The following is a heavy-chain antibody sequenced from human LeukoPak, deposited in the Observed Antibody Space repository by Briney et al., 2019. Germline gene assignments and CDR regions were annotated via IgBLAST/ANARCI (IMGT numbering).Heavy chain of an antibody. Sequence: GGSLRLSCAASGFTFSSYSMNWVRQAPGKGLEWGSGIGAGGTFTYYADSVKGRFTISRDNSRNTLYLQMNSLRADDTAVYYCAKDLDYTTYEYYFDYWGQGTLVTVSS. CDR1: GFTFSSYS. D-gene: IGHD4-11*01. CDR3: AKDLDYTTYEYYFDY. CDR2: IGAGGTFT. J-gene: IGHJ4*02. V-gene: IGHV3-23*01.